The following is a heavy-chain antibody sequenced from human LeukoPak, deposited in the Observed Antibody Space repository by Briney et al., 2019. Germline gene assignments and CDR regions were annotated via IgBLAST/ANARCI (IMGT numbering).Heavy chain of an antibody. CDR1: GFTFSSYW. J-gene: IGHJ5*02. Sequence: GGSLRLSCAASGFTFSSYWMAWVRQAPGRGLEWVTFIRSDGSNKYYADSVKGRFTISRDNSKNTLYLQMNSLRAEDTAVYYCAKDAQIYSTYDWRWFDPWGQGTLVTVSS. V-gene: IGHV3-30*02. CDR2: IRSDGSNK. D-gene: IGHD4-11*01. CDR3: AKDAQIYSTYDWRWFDP.